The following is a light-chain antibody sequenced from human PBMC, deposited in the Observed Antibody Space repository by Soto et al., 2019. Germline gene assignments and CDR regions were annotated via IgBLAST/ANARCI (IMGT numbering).Light chain of an antibody. CDR2: AAS. CDR3: QQYNSYST. V-gene: IGKV1-13*02. Sequence: AIQLTQSPSSLSASVGDRVTITCRASQGISSFLAWFQQKPGKAPKLLIYAASTLQSGVPSRFSGSGSGTDFTLTISSLQPEDFATYYCQQYNSYSTFGQGTKVDIK. J-gene: IGKJ1*01. CDR1: QGISSF.